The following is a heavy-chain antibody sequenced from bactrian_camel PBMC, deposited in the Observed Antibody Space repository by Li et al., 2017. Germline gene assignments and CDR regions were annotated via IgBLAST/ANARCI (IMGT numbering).Heavy chain of an antibody. CDR3: ALTSAGGSRYGVPVWYNY. D-gene: IGHD2*01. CDR2: DATDT. J-gene: IGHJ4*01. V-gene: IGHV3S6*01. Sequence: QLVESGGGSVQAGGSLRLSCKYNHRGNCMGWFRQAPGKGLEWVSRDATDTYYADSVKGRFTLSRDNAKNTLYLDMNNLQPEDTAMYFCALTSAGGSRYGVPVWYNYWGQGTQVTVS. CDR1: NHRGNC.